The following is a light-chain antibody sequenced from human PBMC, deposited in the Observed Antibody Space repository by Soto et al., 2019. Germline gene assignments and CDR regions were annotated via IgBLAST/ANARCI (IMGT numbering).Light chain of an antibody. Sequence: ANQFTQSPSSLSASVGDRVTITCRASQAISSALAWYQQKPGKPPKLLIYDASTLQSGVPSRFSGTASGTDFTLTINSLQPEDFATYYCQQFNNWPGTFGPGTKVDIK. CDR3: QQFNNWPGT. J-gene: IGKJ3*01. CDR2: DAS. CDR1: QAISSA. V-gene: IGKV1D-13*01.